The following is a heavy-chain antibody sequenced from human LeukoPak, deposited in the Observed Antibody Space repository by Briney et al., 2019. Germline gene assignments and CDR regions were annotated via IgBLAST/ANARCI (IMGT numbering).Heavy chain of an antibody. J-gene: IGHJ4*02. CDR1: GFTFSSFG. CDR3: ARVYPYCSGGSCYVRVDY. CDR2: ISGSGGST. V-gene: IGHV3-23*01. D-gene: IGHD2-15*01. Sequence: GSLRLSCAASGFTFSSFGMHWVRQAPGKGLEWVSAISGSGGSTYYADSVKGRFTISRDNSKNALFLQMNSLRAEDTAVYYCARVYPYCSGGSCYVRVDYWGQGTLVTVSS.